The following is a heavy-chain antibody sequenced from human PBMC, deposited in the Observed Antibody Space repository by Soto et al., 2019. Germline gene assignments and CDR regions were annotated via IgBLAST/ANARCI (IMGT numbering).Heavy chain of an antibody. CDR2: INQDGGVT. CDR3: ARYYRGSGRYFFDY. J-gene: IGHJ4*02. D-gene: IGHD6-19*01. Sequence: PGGSLRLSCVASGSTFISSFMGWIRQAPGKGLEWVANINQDGGVTYYVDSVEGRFTISRDNTKDSLYLQMNSLRGEDTAIYYCARYYRGSGRYFFDYWGQETPVTVSS. CDR1: GSTFISSF. V-gene: IGHV3-7*03.